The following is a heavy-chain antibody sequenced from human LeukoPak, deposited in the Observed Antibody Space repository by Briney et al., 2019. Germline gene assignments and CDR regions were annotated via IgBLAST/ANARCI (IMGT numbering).Heavy chain of an antibody. J-gene: IGHJ5*02. V-gene: IGHV1-46*01. CDR1: GGTFSSYA. CDR2: INPSGGST. D-gene: IGHD3-22*01. CDR3: ARESLYYYDSSGYTSWFDP. Sequence: ASVKVSCKASGGTFSSYAISWVRQAPGQGLEWMGIINPSGGSTSYAQKFQGRVTMTRDTSTSTVYMELSSLRSEDTAVYYCARESLYYYDSSGYTSWFDPWGQGTLVTVSS.